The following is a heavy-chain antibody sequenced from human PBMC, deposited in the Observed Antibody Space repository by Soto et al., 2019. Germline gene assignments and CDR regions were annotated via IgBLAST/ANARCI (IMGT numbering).Heavy chain of an antibody. CDR1: SGSISSYY. Sequence: PWETLSLTCTVSSGSISSYYWSWIRQPPGKGLEWIGYIYYSGSTNYNPSLKSRVTISVDTSKNQFSLKLSSVTAADTAVYYCARYCSSTSCYIEGLVYWGQGTLVTVSS. D-gene: IGHD2-2*02. CDR3: ARYCSSTSCYIEGLVY. J-gene: IGHJ4*02. V-gene: IGHV4-59*01. CDR2: IYYSGST.